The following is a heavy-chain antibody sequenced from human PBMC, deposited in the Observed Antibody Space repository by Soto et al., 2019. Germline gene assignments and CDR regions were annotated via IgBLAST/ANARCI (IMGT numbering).Heavy chain of an antibody. CDR1: GYTFTSYS. D-gene: IGHD3-10*01. CDR2: TSSYNDNT. J-gene: IGHJ6*02. CDR3: ARDHYYVSGTLYDYGMDV. V-gene: IGHV1-18*04. Sequence: ASVKVSCKASGYTFTSYSISWVRQAPGQGLEWMGWTSSYNDNTNYAQNLQGRVTMTTDTSTSTAYMELRSLRSDDTAVYYCARDHYYVSGTLYDYGMDVWGQGTKVTVSS.